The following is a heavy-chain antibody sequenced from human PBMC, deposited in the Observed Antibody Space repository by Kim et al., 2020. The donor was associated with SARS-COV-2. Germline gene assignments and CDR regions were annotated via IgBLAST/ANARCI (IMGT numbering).Heavy chain of an antibody. V-gene: IGHV3-23*01. D-gene: IGHD3-16*02. CDR3: AKETMITFGGVIAYNWFDP. J-gene: IGHJ5*02. CDR1: GFTFSSYA. CDR2: ISGSGGST. Sequence: GGSLRLSCAASGFTFSSYAMSWVRQAPGKGLEWVSAISGSGGSTYYADSVKGRFTISRDNSKNTLYRQMNSLRAEDTAVYYCAKETMITFGGVIAYNWFDPWGQGTLVTVSS.